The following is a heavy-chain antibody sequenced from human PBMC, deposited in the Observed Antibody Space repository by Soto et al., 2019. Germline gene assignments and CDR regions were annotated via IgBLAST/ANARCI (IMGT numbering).Heavy chain of an antibody. J-gene: IGHJ4*02. CDR2: VSYDSTNK. V-gene: IGHV3-30*18. D-gene: IGHD2-15*01. CDR1: GFTFSTYA. CDR3: AKTDPGGRCSGICYPDY. Sequence: QVHLVEAGGGVGQPGQSLRLSCAASGFTFSTYAMHWLRQAPGQWLEWEAIVSYDSTNKFYADSVKGRFTISRDNSESTLYLHMNSLRPEDTAVYYCAKTDPGGRCSGICYPDYWGQGTLVTVSS.